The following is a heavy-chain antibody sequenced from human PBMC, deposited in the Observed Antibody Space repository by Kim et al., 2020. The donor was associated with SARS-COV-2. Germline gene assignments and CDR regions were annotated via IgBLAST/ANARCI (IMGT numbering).Heavy chain of an antibody. CDR1: GDRVSSNSAT. V-gene: IGHV6-1*01. CDR3: ARVSGRCIAAAGGFDY. D-gene: IGHD6-13*01. J-gene: IGHJ4*02. CDR2: TYYRSKWYN. Sequence: SQTLSLTCAISGDRVSSNSATWNWIRQSPSRGLEWLVRTYYRSKWYNDYAVSVKSRLTINPDTSKNQFSLQLNSVPPEDTAVYYCARVSGRCIAAAGGFDYWGQGTLVTVSS.